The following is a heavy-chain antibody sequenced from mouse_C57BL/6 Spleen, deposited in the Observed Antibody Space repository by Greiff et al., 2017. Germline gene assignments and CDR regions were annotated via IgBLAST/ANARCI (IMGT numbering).Heavy chain of an antibody. CDR3: ARGDSSAFAY. CDR1: GYAFSSSW. Sequence: QVQLQQSGPELVKPGASVKISCKASGYAFSSSWMNWVKQRPGKGLEWIGRIYPGDGDTNDNGKFKGKATLTADKSSSTAYMQLSSLTSEDSAVYFCARGDSSAFAYWGQGTLVTVSA. J-gene: IGHJ3*01. V-gene: IGHV1-82*01. D-gene: IGHD3-2*02. CDR2: IYPGDGDT.